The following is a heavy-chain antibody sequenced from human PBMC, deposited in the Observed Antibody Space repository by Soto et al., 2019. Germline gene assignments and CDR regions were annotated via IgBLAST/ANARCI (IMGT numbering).Heavy chain of an antibody. J-gene: IGHJ5*02. D-gene: IGHD3-3*01. CDR1: GGSISSSNW. V-gene: IGHV4-4*02. CDR3: AAYYDFWSEVGGFSGWFGP. CDR2: IYHSGST. Sequence: SETLSLTCAVSGGSISSSNWWSWVRQPPGKGLEWIGEIYHSGSTNYNPSLKSRVTISVDKSKNQFSLKLSSVTAADTAVYYCAAYYDFWSEVGGFSGWFGPWGQGTLVTVSS.